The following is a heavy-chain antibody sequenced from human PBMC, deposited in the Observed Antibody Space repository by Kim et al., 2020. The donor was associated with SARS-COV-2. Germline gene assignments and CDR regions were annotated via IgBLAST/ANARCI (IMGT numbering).Heavy chain of an antibody. Sequence: ASVKVSCKASGYTFTNYAINWVRQSPGQGLEWMGWINANTGNPTYAQGITGRFVFSLDTSVSTAYLQIRSLKAEDTAVYYCARAYSGFDFFWFDPWGQGTLVTVSS. CDR3: ARAYSGFDFFWFDP. CDR1: GYTFTNYA. J-gene: IGHJ5*02. CDR2: INANTGNP. D-gene: IGHD5-12*01. V-gene: IGHV7-4-1*01.